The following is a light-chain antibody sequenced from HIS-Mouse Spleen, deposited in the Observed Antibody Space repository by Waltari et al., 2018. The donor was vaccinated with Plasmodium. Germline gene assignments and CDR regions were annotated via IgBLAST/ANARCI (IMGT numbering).Light chain of an antibody. Sequence: DIQMTQSPSTLSASVGDRVTITCRASQSISSWLAWYQQKPGKAPKLLIYKASSLESGVPSRFSGSVSGTEFTLTISSLQPDDFATYYRQQYNSYYTFGQRTKLEIK. CDR1: QSISSW. V-gene: IGKV1-5*03. CDR3: QQYNSYYT. CDR2: KAS. J-gene: IGKJ2*01.